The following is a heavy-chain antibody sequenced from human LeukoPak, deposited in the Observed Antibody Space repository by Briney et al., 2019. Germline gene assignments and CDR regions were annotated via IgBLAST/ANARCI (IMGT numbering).Heavy chain of an antibody. D-gene: IGHD3-10*01. CDR2: IWFDGSNK. V-gene: IGHV3-33*01. CDR1: GFTFSNYD. J-gene: IGHJ3*02. CDR3: ARGADHYGSGSHYHPFDI. Sequence: GGSLRLSCAASGFTFSNYDIHWVRQAPGKGLEWVAVIWFDGSNKFYADSVKGRLTISRDNSKNTLYLQMNSLRAEDTAVYFCARGADHYGSGSHYHPFDIWGQGTKVTVSS.